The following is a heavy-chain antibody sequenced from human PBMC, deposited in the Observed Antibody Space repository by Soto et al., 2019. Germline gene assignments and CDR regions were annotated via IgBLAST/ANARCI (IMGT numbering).Heavy chain of an antibody. CDR1: GFTFSSYA. CDR2: ISYDGSNK. D-gene: IGHD2-2*01. Sequence: XGSLRLSCAAAGFTFSSYAMHWVRQAPGTGLEWVAVISYDGSNKYYADSVKGRFTISRDNSKNTLYLQMNSLRAEDTAVYYCARAGDIVVVPADWGQGTLVTVSS. J-gene: IGHJ4*02. CDR3: ARAGDIVVVPAD. V-gene: IGHV3-30-3*01.